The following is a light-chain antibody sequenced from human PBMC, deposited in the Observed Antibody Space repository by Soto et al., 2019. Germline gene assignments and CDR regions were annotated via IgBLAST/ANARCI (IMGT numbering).Light chain of an antibody. V-gene: IGKV3-11*01. Sequence: DIVLTHSPATLPLSPGERATLSCRASQSVSIYLAWYQQKPGQAPRLLIYDASNRATGIPARFSGSGSGTDFTLTIISLEPEDFAVYYCQQRSNWPLTFGGGTKVDIK. CDR1: QSVSIY. J-gene: IGKJ4*01. CDR2: DAS. CDR3: QQRSNWPLT.